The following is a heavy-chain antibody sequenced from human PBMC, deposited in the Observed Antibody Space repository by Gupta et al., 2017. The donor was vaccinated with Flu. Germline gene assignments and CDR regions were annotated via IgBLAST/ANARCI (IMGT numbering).Heavy chain of an antibody. CDR2: IYYGGHT. CDR1: GSY. D-gene: IGHD1-1*01. CDR3: ARQYWNDDSCHDAFGF. V-gene: IGHV4-31*02. J-gene: IGHJ3*01. Sequence: GSYWSWIRQHPGKGLEWIGYIYYGGHTYYSPSCRSRLTMSIDTSKNQVSLRLTSVTAADTDTYYCARQYWNDDSCHDAFGFWGQGTSVTVSS.